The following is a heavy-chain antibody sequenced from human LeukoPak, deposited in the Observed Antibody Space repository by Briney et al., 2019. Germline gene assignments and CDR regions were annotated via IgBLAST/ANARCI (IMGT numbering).Heavy chain of an antibody. J-gene: IGHJ1*01. CDR1: GFTFSTYW. V-gene: IGHV3-74*01. D-gene: IGHD3-22*01. CDR2: IKSDGST. Sequence: GGSLRLSCAASGFTFSTYWMHWVRQAPGKGLVWVSRIKSDGSTNYADSVKGRFTISRDNAKNTVSLQMNSLRPEDTGVYYCARAPSEVGGYYPEYFRHWGQGTLVTVSS. CDR3: ARAPSEVGGYYPEYFRH.